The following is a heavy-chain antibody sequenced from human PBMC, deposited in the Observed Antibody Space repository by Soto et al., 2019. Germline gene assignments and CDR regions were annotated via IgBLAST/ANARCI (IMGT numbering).Heavy chain of an antibody. CDR2: INGDGSER. CDR3: AVYGYGVSAAAY. J-gene: IGHJ4*02. V-gene: IGHV3-7*03. CDR1: GLTFSNDW. Sequence: PGGSLRLSCAGSGLTFSNDWLSWVRHAPGKGLEWVANINGDGSERYYVNTVRGRFTISRKNVENSLYLQLNSLRPEDTAVYYGAVYGYGVSAAAYWGQGTLVTVSS. D-gene: IGHD4-17*01.